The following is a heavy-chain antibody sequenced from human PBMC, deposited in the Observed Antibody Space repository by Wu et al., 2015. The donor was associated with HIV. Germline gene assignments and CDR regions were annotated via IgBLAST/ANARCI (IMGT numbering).Heavy chain of an antibody. J-gene: IGHJ2*01. CDR1: GYTFTSSS. CDR3: ARVPTFLGVKYFDV. Sequence: QVQLVQSGAEVKKPGTSMEVSCKTSGYTFTSSSIHWVRQAPGQGLEWMGRINTHNDDTDYAEKFQGRVTMTTDTSTGIAYMALSSLRFDDTAIYYCARVPTFLGVKYFDVWGRGTLVTVSS. V-gene: IGHV1-18*04. D-gene: IGHD3-3*01. CDR2: INTHNDDT.